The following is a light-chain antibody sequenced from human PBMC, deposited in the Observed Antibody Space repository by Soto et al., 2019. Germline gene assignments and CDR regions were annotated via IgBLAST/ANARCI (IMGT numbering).Light chain of an antibody. CDR1: QGIGKY. CDR2: AAS. J-gene: IGKJ3*01. V-gene: IGKV1-9*01. CDR3: QQLFMYPPT. Sequence: LQMKQSPSSLSASRLGIVTIGCRASQGIGKYLAWYQQKAGKVPNLLIYAASTLQGGVPSRFSGSGSGTDFTLTVSSLQPEDLATYYCQQLFMYPPTFGPGTKVDI.